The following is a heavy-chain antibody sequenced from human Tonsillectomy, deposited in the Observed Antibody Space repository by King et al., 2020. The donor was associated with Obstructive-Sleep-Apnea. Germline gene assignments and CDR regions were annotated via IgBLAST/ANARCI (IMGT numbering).Heavy chain of an antibody. CDR2: ISGNSGTI. D-gene: IGHD3-10*01. CDR1: GFTFDDYA. J-gene: IGHJ6*02. V-gene: IGHV3-9*01. CDR3: VKGDYGSGQSGGDV. Sequence: QLVQSGGGLVQPGRSLRLSCAVSGFTFDDYAMHWVRQAPGKGLEWVSGISGNSGTIGYVDSVKGRFTISSDNAKNSLYLQMNSLRAEDTALYYCVKGDYGSGQSGGDVWGQGTTVTVSS.